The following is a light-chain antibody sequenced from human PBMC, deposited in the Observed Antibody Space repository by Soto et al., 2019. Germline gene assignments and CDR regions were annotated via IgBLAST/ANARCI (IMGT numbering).Light chain of an antibody. Sequence: DIQMTQSPSTLSASVGDRVTITCRASQSISSGLAWYQQKPGKAPKLLIYDASSLESGVPSRFSGSGSGTEFTLTISSLQPDDFATYYCQQYNSYSPTFGQGTKVELK. CDR2: DAS. CDR3: QQYNSYSPT. J-gene: IGKJ1*01. V-gene: IGKV1-5*01. CDR1: QSISSG.